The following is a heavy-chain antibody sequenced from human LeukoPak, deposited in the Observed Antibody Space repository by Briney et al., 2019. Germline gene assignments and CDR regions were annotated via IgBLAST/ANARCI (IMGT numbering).Heavy chain of an antibody. CDR3: ARGIGIAVAAARSVPDY. J-gene: IGHJ4*02. D-gene: IGHD6-19*01. CDR2: IWYDGRNK. CDR1: GFTFSSYG. V-gene: IGHV3-33*01. Sequence: GGSLRLSCAASGFTFSSYGMHWVRQAPGKGLEWVAVIWYDGRNKYYADSVKGRFTISRDNSKNTLYLQMNSLRAEDTAVYYCARGIGIAVAAARSVPDYWGQGTLVTVFS.